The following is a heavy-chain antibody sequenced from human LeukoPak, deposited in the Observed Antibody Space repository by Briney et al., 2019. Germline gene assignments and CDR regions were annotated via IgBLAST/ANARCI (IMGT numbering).Heavy chain of an antibody. J-gene: IGHJ4*02. CDR3: ARAVEYSSSRRSGYYFDY. CDR1: GFTFSDYY. D-gene: IGHD6-13*01. V-gene: IGHV3-11*01. CDR2: ISSSGSTI. Sequence: GGSLRLSCAASGFTFSDYYMSWIRQAPGKGLEWVSYISSSGSTIYYADSVKGRFTISRDNAKNSLYLQMNSLRADDTAVYYCARAVEYSSSRRSGYYFDYWGKGTLVTVSS.